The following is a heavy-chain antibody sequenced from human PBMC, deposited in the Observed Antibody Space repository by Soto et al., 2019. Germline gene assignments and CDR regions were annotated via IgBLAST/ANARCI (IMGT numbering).Heavy chain of an antibody. V-gene: IGHV1-69*12. D-gene: IGHD6-13*01. CDR2: IIPILGTA. J-gene: IGHJ2*01. CDR1: GGTFSSYA. CDR3: ARAYSSSWYPYWYFAL. Sequence: QVQLVQSGAEVKKPGSSVKVSCKASGGTFSSYAISWVRQAPGQGLEWMGGIIPILGTANYAQKFQGRVTITADESTSTAYMELSSLRSEDTAVYYCARAYSSSWYPYWYFALWGRGTLVTVSS.